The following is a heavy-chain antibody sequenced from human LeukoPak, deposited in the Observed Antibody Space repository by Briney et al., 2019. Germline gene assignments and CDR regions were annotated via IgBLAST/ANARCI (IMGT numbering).Heavy chain of an antibody. CDR3: ARYRRGSSWYVDY. CDR1: GFTFSSYS. V-gene: IGHV3-21*01. D-gene: IGHD6-13*01. Sequence: PGGSLRLSCAASGFTFSSYSMNWVRQAPGKGLEWVSSISSSSSYIYYADSVKGRFTISRDNAKNSLYLQMNSLRAEDTAVYYCARYRRGSSWYVDYWGQGTLVTVSS. CDR2: ISSSSSYI. J-gene: IGHJ4*02.